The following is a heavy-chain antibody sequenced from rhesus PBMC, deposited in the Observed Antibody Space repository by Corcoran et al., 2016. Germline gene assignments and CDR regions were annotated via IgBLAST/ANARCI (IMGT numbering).Heavy chain of an antibody. D-gene: IGHD2-21*01. CDR1: GYSISSDYG. CDR2: IGGSSGST. CDR3: ASYCTGSGCYEYGLDS. Sequence: QVQLQESGPGLVKPSETLSLTCAVSGYSISSDYGWSWIRQPPGKGLEWIGCIGGSSGSTNYNPSLKSRVTISKDTSKNQCFLKLSSVTAADTAVYYCASYCTGSGCYEYGLDSWGQGVVVTVSS. V-gene: IGHV4-127*01. J-gene: IGHJ6*01.